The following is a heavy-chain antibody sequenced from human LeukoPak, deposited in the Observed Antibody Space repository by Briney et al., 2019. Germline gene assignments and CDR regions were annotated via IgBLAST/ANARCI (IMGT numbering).Heavy chain of an antibody. CDR2: IYHSGST. CDR3: ARDSYEPYDYYYYMDV. V-gene: IGHV4-38-2*02. CDR1: GYSISSGYY. J-gene: IGHJ6*03. D-gene: IGHD5-12*01. Sequence: SETLSLTRTVSGYSISSGYYWGWIRQPPGKGLEWIGSIYHSGSTYYNPSLKSRVTISVDTSKNQFSLKLSSVTAADTAVYYCARDSYEPYDYYYYMDVWGKGTTVTVSS.